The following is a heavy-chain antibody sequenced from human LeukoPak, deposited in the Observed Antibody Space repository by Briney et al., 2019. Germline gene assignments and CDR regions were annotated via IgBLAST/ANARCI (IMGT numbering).Heavy chain of an antibody. V-gene: IGHV3-30*18. CDR3: AKDQYSVVAASSLDY. D-gene: IGHD2-15*01. Sequence: GGSLRLSCAASGFTFSSYGMHWVRQAPGKGLEWVAVISYDGSNKYYADPVKGRFTISRDNSKNTLYLQMNSLRAEDTAVYYCAKDQYSVVAASSLDYWGQGTLVTVSS. J-gene: IGHJ4*02. CDR1: GFTFSSYG. CDR2: ISYDGSNK.